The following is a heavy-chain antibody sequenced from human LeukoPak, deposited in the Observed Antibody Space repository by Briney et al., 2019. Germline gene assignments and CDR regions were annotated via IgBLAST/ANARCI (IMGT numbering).Heavy chain of an antibody. CDR3: ARGRTYCSSTSCTYTRTPHYYYGMDV. CDR2: IYTSGST. D-gene: IGHD2-2*01. CDR1: GGPISSYY. Sequence: TSETLSLTCTVSGGPISSYYWSWIRQPAGKGLEWIGRIYTSGSTNYNPSLKSRVTMSVDTSKNQFSLKLSSVTAADTAVYYCARGRTYCSSTSCTYTRTPHYYYGMDVWGQGTTVTVSS. J-gene: IGHJ6*02. V-gene: IGHV4-4*07.